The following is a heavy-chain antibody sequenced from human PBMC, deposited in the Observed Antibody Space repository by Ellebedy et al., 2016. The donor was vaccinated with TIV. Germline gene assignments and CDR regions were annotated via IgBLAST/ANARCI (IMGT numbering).Heavy chain of an antibody. D-gene: IGHD3-10*01. Sequence: PGGSLRLSCATSGFTFDNFAMRWFRQAPGKGLEWVSDITGSGDLTFYADSLKGRFTVSSDTSKNTLYLQMNSLRAEDTAIYYCAKDSGKYGWNSEYWGQGTQVTVSS. V-gene: IGHV3-23*01. J-gene: IGHJ4*02. CDR2: ITGSGDLT. CDR1: GFTFDNFA. CDR3: AKDSGKYGWNSEY.